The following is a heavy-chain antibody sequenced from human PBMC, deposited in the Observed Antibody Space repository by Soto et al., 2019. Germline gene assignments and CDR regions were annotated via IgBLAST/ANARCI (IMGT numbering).Heavy chain of an antibody. CDR2: IKSKTDGGTT. J-gene: IGHJ6*03. V-gene: IGHV3-15*01. CDR3: TTDTVTTNYYDYMDV. CDR1: GFTFSNAW. D-gene: IGHD4-17*01. Sequence: EVQLVESGGGLVKPGGSLRLSCAASGFTFSNAWMSWVRQAPGKGLEWVGRIKSKTDGGTTDYAAPVKGRFTISRDDSKNTLYLQMKSLKTEDTAVYYCTTDTVTTNYYDYMDVWGKGTTVTVSS.